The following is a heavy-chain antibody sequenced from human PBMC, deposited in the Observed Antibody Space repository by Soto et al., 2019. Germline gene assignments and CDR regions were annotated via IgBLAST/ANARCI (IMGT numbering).Heavy chain of an antibody. CDR2: IIPLFGGG. CDR1: GGTFSSHN. D-gene: IGHD1-1*01. CDR3: ARGDSWQQQKYDPLDY. Sequence: QVQLEQSGAEVQKPGSSVKVSCKATGGTFSSHNIHWVRQAPGQGLEWMGSIIPLFGGGNFAPRFQGRLTITADESKNTAFLELSSLTSEDTAVYFCARGDSWQQQKYDPLDYWGQGTLVTVSS. V-gene: IGHV1-69*18. J-gene: IGHJ4*02.